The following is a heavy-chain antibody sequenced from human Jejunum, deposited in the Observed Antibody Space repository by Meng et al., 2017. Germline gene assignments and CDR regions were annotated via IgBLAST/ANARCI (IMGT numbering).Heavy chain of an antibody. J-gene: IGHJ4*02. Sequence: QLQLQESGPGLVKPSGTLSLTCGVPGCSISSSNRWSWVRQSPGKGLEWIGEMYHGGDTNYNPSLETRVTISTDTSRNEFSLKLRSVTAADTTVYYCARDWGCRDGSCFSGLLEYWGQGILVTVSS. D-gene: IGHD2-15*01. CDR2: MYHGGDT. CDR3: ARDWGCRDGSCFSGLLEY. V-gene: IGHV4-4*02. CDR1: GCSISSSNR.